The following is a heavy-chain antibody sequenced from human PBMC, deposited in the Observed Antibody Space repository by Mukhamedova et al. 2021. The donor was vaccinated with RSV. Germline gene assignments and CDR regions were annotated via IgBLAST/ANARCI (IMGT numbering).Heavy chain of an antibody. V-gene: IGHV3-33*01. CDR3: VIDGHTGVAGKFYFDQ. Sequence: GRGLEWVAVIWSDGSKKNYADSVKGRFTISRDDSMNTLYLQMNSLRVEDTAVYYCVIDGHTGVAGKFYFDQWGQGTQVTASS. CDR2: IWSDGSKK. J-gene: IGHJ4*02. D-gene: IGHD6-19*01.